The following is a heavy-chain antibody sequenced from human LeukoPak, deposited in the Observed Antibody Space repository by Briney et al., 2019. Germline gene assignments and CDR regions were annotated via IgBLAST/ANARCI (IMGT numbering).Heavy chain of an antibody. CDR3: ARSDGWYFDL. Sequence: SETLSLTCTVSGGSISSSSYYWGWIRQPPGKGLEWIGSIYYSGSTYYNPPLKSRVTISVDTSKNQFSLKLSSVTAADTAVYYCARSDGWYFDLWGRGTLVTVSS. CDR2: IYYSGST. V-gene: IGHV4-39*01. CDR1: GGSISSSSYY. J-gene: IGHJ2*01.